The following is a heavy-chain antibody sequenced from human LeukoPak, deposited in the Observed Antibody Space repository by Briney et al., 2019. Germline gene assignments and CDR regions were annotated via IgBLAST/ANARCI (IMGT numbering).Heavy chain of an antibody. J-gene: IGHJ4*02. V-gene: IGHV1-18*01. Sequence: ASVKVSCKTSGYSFTTYGVSWVRQAPGQGPEWIAWISGYNGDTNYIQKLQGRVTLTADTSTNTAYMELRSLRSDDTAVYYCARDPLADAYTDYDFFDYWGQGTLVTVSS. D-gene: IGHD4-17*01. CDR2: ISGYNGDT. CDR3: ARDPLADAYTDYDFFDY. CDR1: GYSFTTYG.